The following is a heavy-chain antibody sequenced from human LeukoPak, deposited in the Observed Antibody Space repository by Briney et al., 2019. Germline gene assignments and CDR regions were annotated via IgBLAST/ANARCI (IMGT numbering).Heavy chain of an antibody. Sequence: SEALSLTCTVSGGSISSSRYYWGWVRQPPGKGLEWIGSIYYSGSTYYNPSLKSRLTISVDTSKNPFSLQLSSVTAADTAVYYCASSLVTKTAPDAFDIWGQGTMVTVSS. D-gene: IGHD2-21*02. CDR1: GGSISSSRYY. V-gene: IGHV4-39*01. J-gene: IGHJ3*02. CDR2: IYYSGST. CDR3: ASSLVTKTAPDAFDI.